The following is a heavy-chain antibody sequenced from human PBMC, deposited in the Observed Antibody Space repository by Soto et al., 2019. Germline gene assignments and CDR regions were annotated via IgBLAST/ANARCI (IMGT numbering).Heavy chain of an antibody. D-gene: IGHD1-1*01. V-gene: IGHV3-23*01. CDR1: EFTFATYA. CDR3: AHVTILRSTFSDF. J-gene: IGHJ4*02. CDR2: ISDDGHTT. Sequence: ELQLLESGGGLVQPGGSLTLFCTASEFTFATYAMAWVRQAPGKGLEWVSSISDDGHTTHYADSVKGRFTLSRDNSKNTLYLQMNSLRADDTAIYFCAHVTILRSTFSDFWGQGTQVTVSS.